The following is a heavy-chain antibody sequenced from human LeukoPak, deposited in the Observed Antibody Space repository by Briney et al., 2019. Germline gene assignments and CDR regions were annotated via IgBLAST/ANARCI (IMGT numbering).Heavy chain of an antibody. CDR3: ARERGTLAVAGDAFDI. CDR1: GYTFTGYY. Sequence: ASVKVSCKASGYTFTGYYMHWVRQAPGEGLEWMGWINPNSGGTKYAQKFQGRVTMTRDTSINTAYMEVRRLTSDDTAVYYCARERGTLAVAGDAFDIWGQGTMVTVSS. J-gene: IGHJ3*02. V-gene: IGHV1-2*02. D-gene: IGHD6-19*01. CDR2: INPNSGGT.